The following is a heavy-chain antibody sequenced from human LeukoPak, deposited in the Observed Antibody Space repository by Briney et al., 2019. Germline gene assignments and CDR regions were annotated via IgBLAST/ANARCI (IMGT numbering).Heavy chain of an antibody. CDR3: GRGHWGLDY. CDR2: ISNSGGIV. V-gene: IGHV3-11*04. Sequence: GGSLILSCAASGFTFSEDYMTWIRQTPGKGLEWVSFISNSGGIVYYADSVKGRFTISRDNAKNSLYLQMNSLRAEDTAVYYCGRGHWGLDYWGQGTLVTVS. D-gene: IGHD7-27*01. J-gene: IGHJ4*02. CDR1: GFTFSEDY.